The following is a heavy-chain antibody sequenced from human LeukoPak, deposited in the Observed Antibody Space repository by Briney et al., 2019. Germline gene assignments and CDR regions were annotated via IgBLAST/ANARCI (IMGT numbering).Heavy chain of an antibody. CDR2: IYYSGST. J-gene: IGHJ3*02. CDR3: ARGSAKYFDWLLSSPDAFDI. CDR1: GGSISSYY. V-gene: IGHV4-59*01. Sequence: SETLSLICTVSGGSISSYYWSWIRQPPGKGLEWIGYIYYSGSTNYNPSLKSRVTISVDTSKNQFSLKLSSVTAADTAVYYCARGSAKYFDWLLSSPDAFDIWGQGTMVTVSS. D-gene: IGHD3-9*01.